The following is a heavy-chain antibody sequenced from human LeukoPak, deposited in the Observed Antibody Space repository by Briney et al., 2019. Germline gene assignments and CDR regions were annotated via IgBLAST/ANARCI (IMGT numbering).Heavy chain of an antibody. V-gene: IGHV3-48*01. CDR2: ISSSSSTM. D-gene: IGHD5-12*01. CDR1: RFTFSRYS. CDR3: ARDPYSGYDLQAFDY. Sequence: PGGSLRLSCAASRFTFSRYSMNWVRQAPGKGLEWVSYISSSSSTMYYADSVKGRFTISRDSAKNSLYLQMNSLRAEDTAVYYCARDPYSGYDLQAFDYWGQGTLVTVSS. J-gene: IGHJ4*02.